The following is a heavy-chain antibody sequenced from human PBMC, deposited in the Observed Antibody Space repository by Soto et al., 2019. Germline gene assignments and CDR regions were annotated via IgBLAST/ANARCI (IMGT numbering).Heavy chain of an antibody. D-gene: IGHD5-12*01. Sequence: QVQLQESGPGLVKPSETLSVTCTVSGGSVSSRSHFWSWIRQPPGGGLQWIGYIYYSGSTNYNPSLRGRATLSVDTSRNQFSLRLTSVTAADTAVYYCARYDAESGSNKLDPWGQGTLVTVSS. V-gene: IGHV4-61*01. J-gene: IGHJ5*02. CDR3: ARYDAESGSNKLDP. CDR1: GGSVSSRSHF. CDR2: IYYSGST.